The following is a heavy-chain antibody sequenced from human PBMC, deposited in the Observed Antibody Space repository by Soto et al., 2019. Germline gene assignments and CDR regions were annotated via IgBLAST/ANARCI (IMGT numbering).Heavy chain of an antibody. CDR3: ARFNRGVPGTNYYYYMDV. CDR2: IYYSGST. V-gene: IGHV4-59*01. D-gene: IGHD3-10*01. Sequence: PSETLSLTCTVSGGSISSYYWSWIRQPPGKGLEWIGYIYYSGSTNYNPSLKSRVTISVDTSKNQFSLKLSSVTAADTAVYYCARFNRGVPGTNYYYYMDVWGKGTTVTVS. CDR1: GGSISSYY. J-gene: IGHJ6*03.